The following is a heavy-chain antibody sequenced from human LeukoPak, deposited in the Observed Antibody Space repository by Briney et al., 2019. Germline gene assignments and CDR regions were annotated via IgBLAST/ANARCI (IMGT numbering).Heavy chain of an antibody. CDR2: IIPIFGTA. Sequence: SVKVSRKASGGTFSSYAISWVRQAPGQGLEWMGGIIPIFGTANYAQKFQGRVTITTDESTSTAYMELSSLRSEDTAVYYCARGQYQLLFRQNWFDPWGQGTLVTVSP. J-gene: IGHJ5*02. CDR3: ARGQYQLLFRQNWFDP. CDR1: GGTFSSYA. V-gene: IGHV1-69*05. D-gene: IGHD2-2*01.